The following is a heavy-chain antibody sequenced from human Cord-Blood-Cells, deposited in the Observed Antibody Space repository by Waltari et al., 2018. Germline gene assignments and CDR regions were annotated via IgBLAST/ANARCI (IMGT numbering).Heavy chain of an antibody. CDR2: INPNSGGT. J-gene: IGHJ4*02. D-gene: IGHD3-10*01. CDR3: ARDPPITMVRGDNFDY. Sequence: QVQLVQSGAEVKKPGPSVKVSCKASGYTFTGYYMPWVRQAPGQGLEWMGWINPNSGGTNYAQKFQGRVTMTRDTSISTAYMELSRLRSDDTAVYYCARDPPITMVRGDNFDYWGQGTLVTVSS. CDR1: GYTFTGYY. V-gene: IGHV1-2*02.